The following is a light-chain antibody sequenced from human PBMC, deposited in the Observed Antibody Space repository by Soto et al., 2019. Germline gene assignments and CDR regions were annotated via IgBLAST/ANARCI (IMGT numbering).Light chain of an antibody. CDR2: GSY. CDR3: QQYDISPRT. J-gene: IGKJ1*01. V-gene: IGKV3-20*01. CDR1: QSLNSFY. Sequence: ESVLTQSPGTLSLSPGERATLSCRASQSLNSFYLAWYQQKPGQAPRLLIYGSYNRPTGIPDRFSGSGSGTNFTLTISRLDPEDSAVYYCQQYDISPRTFGQGTKVEVK.